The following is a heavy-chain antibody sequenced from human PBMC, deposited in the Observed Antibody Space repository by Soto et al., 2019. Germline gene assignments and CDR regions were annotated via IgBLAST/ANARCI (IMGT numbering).Heavy chain of an antibody. CDR3: ARYYYDSSGYHDY. CDR1: GGSISSGGYS. CDR2: IYHSGST. D-gene: IGHD3-22*01. V-gene: IGHV4-30-2*01. Sequence: PSETLSLTCAVSGGSISSGGYSWSWIRQPPGKGLEWIGYIYHSGSTYYNRSLKSRVTISVDRSKNQFSLKLSSVTAADTAVYYGARYYYDSSGYHDYWGQGTLVTV. J-gene: IGHJ4*02.